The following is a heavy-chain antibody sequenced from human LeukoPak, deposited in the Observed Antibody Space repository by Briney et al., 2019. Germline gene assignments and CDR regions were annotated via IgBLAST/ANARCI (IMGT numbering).Heavy chain of an antibody. CDR2: MNLDGSEK. V-gene: IGHV3-7*01. J-gene: IGHJ4*02. CDR3: ARDDGFSCYSY. D-gene: IGHD3/OR15-3a*01. Sequence: GGSLRLSCAASRFTFSSYWMTWVRQAPGKGLEWVANMNLDGSEKYYVDSVKGRFIISRDNAKNSLFLQMNSLIAEDTAVYYCARDDGFSCYSYWGQGTLVTVSS. CDR1: RFTFSSYW.